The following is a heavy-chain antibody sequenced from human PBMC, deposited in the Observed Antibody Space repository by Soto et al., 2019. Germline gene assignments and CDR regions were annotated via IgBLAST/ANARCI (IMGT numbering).Heavy chain of an antibody. CDR3: ARGGYYYGSGSYSAYNWFDP. J-gene: IGHJ5*02. D-gene: IGHD3-10*01. CDR1: GGSFSGYY. CDR2: INHSGST. Sequence: SETLSLTCAVYGGSFSGYYWSWIRQPPGKGLEWIGEINHSGSTNYNPSLKSRVTISVDTSKNQFSLKLSSVTAADTAVYYCARGGYYYGSGSYSAYNWFDPWGQGTLVTVS. V-gene: IGHV4-34*01.